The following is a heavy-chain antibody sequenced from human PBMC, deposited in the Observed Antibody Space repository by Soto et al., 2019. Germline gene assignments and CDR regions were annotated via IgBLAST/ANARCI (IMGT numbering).Heavy chain of an antibody. V-gene: IGHV3-72*01. Sequence: EVQLVESGGGLVQPGGSLRLSCAASGFTFSDHYMDWVRQAPGNGLEWVGRIRNKANSYTTEYAASVKGRFTISRDDSKNSLYLQMNSLKTEDTAVYYCARGRYSPYDFDYWGQGTLVTVSS. CDR3: ARGRYSPYDFDY. D-gene: IGHD2-15*01. CDR2: IRNKANSYTT. J-gene: IGHJ4*02. CDR1: GFTFSDHY.